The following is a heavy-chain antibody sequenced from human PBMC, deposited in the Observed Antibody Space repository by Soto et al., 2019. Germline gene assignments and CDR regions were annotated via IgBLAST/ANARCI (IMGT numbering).Heavy chain of an antibody. Sequence: EVQLVESGGGLVQSGGSLRLSCAASGFTFRSYGMNWVRQAPGKGLEWVSYISTSSNTIYYADSVKGRFTISRDNAKNSLYLQMNTLRAEDTAVYYCARDLEGYCSTTSCYAIYWGQGTLVTVSS. CDR1: GFTFRSYG. J-gene: IGHJ4*02. CDR3: ARDLEGYCSTTSCYAIY. CDR2: ISTSSNTI. D-gene: IGHD2-2*01. V-gene: IGHV3-48*01.